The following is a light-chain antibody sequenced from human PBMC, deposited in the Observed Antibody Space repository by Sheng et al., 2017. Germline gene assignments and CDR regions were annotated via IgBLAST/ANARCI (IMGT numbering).Light chain of an antibody. Sequence: VVMMQSPATLSASPGERATLSCRDSQTIDNHLAWYQQKPGQPPRLLMFGASTRATGVPGRFSGSGSGTEFTLNISSLQSEDFAVYSCQQYNNWPRTFGQGTKVEIK. CDR1: QTIDNH. CDR3: QQYNNWPRT. V-gene: IGKV3-15*01. J-gene: IGKJ1*01. CDR2: GAS.